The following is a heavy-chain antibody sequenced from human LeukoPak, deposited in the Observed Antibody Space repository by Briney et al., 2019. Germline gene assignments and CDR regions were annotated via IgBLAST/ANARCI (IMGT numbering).Heavy chain of an antibody. V-gene: IGHV3-9*01. CDR3: AKDKNDILTGSNFDY. D-gene: IGHD3-9*01. Sequence: GGSLRLSCAASGFTFDDYAMHWGRQAPGKGLEWVSGISWNSGSIGYADSVKGRFTISRDNAKNSLYLQMNSLRAEDTALYYCAKDKNDILTGSNFDYWGQGTLVTVSS. J-gene: IGHJ4*02. CDR1: GFTFDDYA. CDR2: ISWNSGSI.